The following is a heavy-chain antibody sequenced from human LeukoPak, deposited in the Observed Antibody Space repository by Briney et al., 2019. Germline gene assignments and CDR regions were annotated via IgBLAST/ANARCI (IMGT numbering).Heavy chain of an antibody. CDR2: IYYSGTI. J-gene: IGHJ4*02. CDR3: ARAWATDYFDY. CDR1: GGSISSYY. Sequence: SSETLSLTCTVSGGSISSYYWSWLRQPPGKGLEWIGYIYYSGTINYNPSLMSRVTISVDTSKNQFSLKLSSVTAADTAVYYCARAWATDYFDYWGQGTLVTVSS. V-gene: IGHV4-59*01.